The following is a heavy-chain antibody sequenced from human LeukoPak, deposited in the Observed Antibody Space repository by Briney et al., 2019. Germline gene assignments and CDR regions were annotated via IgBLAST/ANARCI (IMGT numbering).Heavy chain of an antibody. D-gene: IGHD6-13*01. CDR1: GYTFTSYD. Sequence: GSVKGSCKASGYTFTSYDINWVRQATGQGLEWMGWMNPNSGNTGYAQKFQGRVTMTRNTSLSTAYMELSSLRSEDTAVYYCARVLYSSSWYGDYNWFDPWGQGTLVTVSS. CDR2: MNPNSGNT. J-gene: IGHJ5*02. V-gene: IGHV1-8*01. CDR3: ARVLYSSSWYGDYNWFDP.